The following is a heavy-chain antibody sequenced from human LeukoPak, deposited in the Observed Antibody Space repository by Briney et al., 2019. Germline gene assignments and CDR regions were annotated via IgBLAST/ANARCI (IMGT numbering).Heavy chain of an antibody. CDR2: TNTEGSST. V-gene: IGHV3-74*01. J-gene: IGHJ4*02. CDR3: ARITNRDYFDF. CDR1: GFTFSSYW. D-gene: IGHD1-14*01. Sequence: GGSLRLSCAASGFTFSSYWLHWVRQAPGKGLVWVSRTNTEGSSTTYADSVKGRFTISRDNAKNTLYLQMNSLRAEDTAVYYCARITNRDYFDFWGQGTLVTVSS.